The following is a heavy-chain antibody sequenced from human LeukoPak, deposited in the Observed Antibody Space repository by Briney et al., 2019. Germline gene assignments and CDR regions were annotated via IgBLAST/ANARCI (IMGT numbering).Heavy chain of an antibody. Sequence: PGGSLRLSCAASGFTFSSYWMNWVRQAPGKGLVWVSRINIDGSSTNYADSVKGRFTISRDNAKNTLYLQMNSLRAEDTAVYYCARRNGRDVGGQGTTVTVSS. CDR1: GFTFSSYW. V-gene: IGHV3-74*01. CDR2: INIDGSST. CDR3: ARRNGRDV. J-gene: IGHJ6*02.